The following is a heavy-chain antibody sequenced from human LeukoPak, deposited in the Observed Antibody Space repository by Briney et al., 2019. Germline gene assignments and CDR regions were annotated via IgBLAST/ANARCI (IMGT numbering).Heavy chain of an antibody. D-gene: IGHD6-19*01. CDR3: ARAGSSSGPYYFDY. J-gene: IGHJ4*02. Sequence: SCAAXXXTXXSXSMNWVRQAPGKGLEWVSSISSISSYIYYADSVKGRFTISRDNAKNSLYMQMNSLRAEDTAVYYCARAGSSSGPYYFDYWGQGTLVTVSS. CDR1: XXTXXSXS. CDR2: ISSISSYI. V-gene: IGHV3-21*01.